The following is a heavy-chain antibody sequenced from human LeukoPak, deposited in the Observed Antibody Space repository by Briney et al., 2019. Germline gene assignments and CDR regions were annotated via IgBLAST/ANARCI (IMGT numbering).Heavy chain of an antibody. CDR3: AGGSGRTFDY. CDR1: GFSLSTSGVG. CDR2: IYWDDDK. D-gene: IGHD3-10*01. Sequence: SGPTLVNPTHTLTLTCTFSGFSLSTSGVGVGWIRQPPGKALEWLALIYWDDDKRYSPSLESRLTLTKDTSKNQVVLKMTNMDPVDTATYYCAGGSGRTFDYWGQGTLVTVSS. J-gene: IGHJ4*02. V-gene: IGHV2-5*02.